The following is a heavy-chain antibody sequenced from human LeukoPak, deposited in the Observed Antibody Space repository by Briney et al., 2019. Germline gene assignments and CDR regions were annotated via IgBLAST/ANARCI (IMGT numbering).Heavy chain of an antibody. Sequence: GGSLRLSCTASGFTFSSYPMTWVRQAPGKGLEWVSAISGSGGSTYYADSVKGRFTISRDNSKNTLYLQMNSLRAEDTAVYYCAKDRQWRDPYFDYWGQGTLVTVSS. J-gene: IGHJ4*02. CDR1: GFTFSSYP. CDR2: ISGSGGST. D-gene: IGHD6-19*01. V-gene: IGHV3-23*01. CDR3: AKDRQWRDPYFDY.